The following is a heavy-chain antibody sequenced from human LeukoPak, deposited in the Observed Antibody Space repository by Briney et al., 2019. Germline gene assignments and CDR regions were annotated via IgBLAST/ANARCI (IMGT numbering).Heavy chain of an antibody. Sequence: GSLRLSCSASGFTFSSYAMSWVRQAPGKGLEWVSAISGSGGSTYYADSVKGRFTISRDNSKNTLYLQMNSLRAEDTAVYYCAKFRCGGGSCYVVYFDYWGQGTLVTVSS. CDR3: AKFRCGGGSCYVVYFDY. V-gene: IGHV3-23*01. J-gene: IGHJ4*02. CDR2: ISGSGGST. D-gene: IGHD2-15*01. CDR1: GFTFSSYA.